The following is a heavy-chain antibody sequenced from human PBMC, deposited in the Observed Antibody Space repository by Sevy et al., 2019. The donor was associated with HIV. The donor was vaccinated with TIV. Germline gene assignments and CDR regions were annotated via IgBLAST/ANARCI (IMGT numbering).Heavy chain of an antibody. CDR2: IKSKTDGGTT. Sequence: GGSLRLSCAASGFTFSNAWMSWVRQAPGKGLEWVGRIKSKTDGGTTDYAAPVKGRFTISRDDSKNTLYLQMNSLKTEDTAVYYCTTDDYGDYGGLDYWGQGTLLTVSS. CDR1: GFTFSNAW. V-gene: IGHV3-15*01. CDR3: TTDDYGDYGGLDY. J-gene: IGHJ4*02. D-gene: IGHD4-17*01.